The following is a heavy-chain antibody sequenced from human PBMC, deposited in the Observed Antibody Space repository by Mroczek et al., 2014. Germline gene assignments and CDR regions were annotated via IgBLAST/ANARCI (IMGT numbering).Heavy chain of an antibody. V-gene: IGHV4-59*01. J-gene: IGHJ3*02. CDR2: IYYSGST. CDR3: ARQVEGFFGVVIGGAFDI. CDR1: GGSISSYY. Sequence: QVQLQESGPGLVKPSETLSLTCTVSGGSISSYYWSWIRQPPGKGLEWIGYIYYSGSTNYNPSLKSRVTISVDTSKNQFSLKLSSVTAADTAVYYCARQVEGFFGVVIGGAFDIWGQGTMVTSLQ. D-gene: IGHD3-3*01.